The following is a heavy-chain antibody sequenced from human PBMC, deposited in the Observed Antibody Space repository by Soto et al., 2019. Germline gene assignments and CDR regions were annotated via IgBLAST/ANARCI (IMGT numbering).Heavy chain of an antibody. CDR2: ISYDGSNK. CDR1: GFTFSTCG. CDR3: AKDLYGDHGLYWYFDL. Sequence: SLRLSCKSSGFTFSTCGLHRVRQAPGAGLEWVAVISYDGSNKYYADSVKGRFTISRDNSKNTLYLQMNSLRAEDTAVYYCAKDLYGDHGLYWYFDLWGRGTLVTVSS. D-gene: IGHD4-17*01. V-gene: IGHV3-30*18. J-gene: IGHJ2*01.